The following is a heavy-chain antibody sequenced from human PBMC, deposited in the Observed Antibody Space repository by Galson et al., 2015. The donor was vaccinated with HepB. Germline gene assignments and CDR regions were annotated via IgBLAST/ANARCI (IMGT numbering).Heavy chain of an antibody. CDR1: GFTFSAYA. D-gene: IGHD5-18*01. CDR3: AKARSAFSPYGYRYYFDY. J-gene: IGHJ4*02. V-gene: IGHV3-23*01. Sequence: SLRLSCAASGFTFSAYALAWVRQIPGKGLEWVSVVSVNGSATHYAESVKGRFTISRDNSKTTIYLQMNNLRTEDTAVYYCAKARSAFSPYGYRYYFDYWGQGTLLTVSS. CDR2: VSVNGSAT.